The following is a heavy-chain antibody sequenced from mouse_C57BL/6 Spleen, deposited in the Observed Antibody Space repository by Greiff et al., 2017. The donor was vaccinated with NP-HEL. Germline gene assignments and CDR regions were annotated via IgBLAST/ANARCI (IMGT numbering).Heavy chain of an antibody. CDR3: AARGTLGDDGDFDY. Sequence: QVHVKQSGAELVKPGASVKLSCKASGYTFTSYWMQWVKQRPGQGLEWMGEIDPSDSYTNYNQKFKGKATLTVDTSSITAYMQLSSLTSEDSAVYYCAARGTLGDDGDFDYWGGGTTVTVSS. CDR1: GYTFTSYW. CDR2: IDPSDSYT. J-gene: IGHJ2*01. V-gene: IGHV1-50*01. D-gene: IGHD2-13*01.